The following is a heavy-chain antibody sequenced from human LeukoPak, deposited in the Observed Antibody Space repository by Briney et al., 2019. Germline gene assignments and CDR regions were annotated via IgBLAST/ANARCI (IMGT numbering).Heavy chain of an antibody. CDR1: GDSVSSNIAA. J-gene: IGHJ5*02. Sequence: SQSLSLTWAISGDSVSSNIAAWNWIRQSPSGGLGWLGRTYYRSKWYTECAVSVKSRITINPDTSKNQFSLQLSSVNPEDTAVYYCARLGSGSNHWGQGTLVTVSS. D-gene: IGHD3-10*01. V-gene: IGHV6-1*01. CDR2: TYYRSKWYT. CDR3: ARLGSGSNH.